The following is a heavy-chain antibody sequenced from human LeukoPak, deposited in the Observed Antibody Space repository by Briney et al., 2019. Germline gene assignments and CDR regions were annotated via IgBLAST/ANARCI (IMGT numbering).Heavy chain of an antibody. J-gene: IGHJ4*02. V-gene: IGHV1-8*01. CDR3: ASGRGQVLGVGDLFGY. CDR2: MNPNSGNT. CDR1: GYTFTSYD. D-gene: IGHD3-10*01. Sequence: ASVKVSCKASGYTFTSYDINWVRQATGQGLEWMGWMNPNSGNTGYAQKFQGRVTMTRNTSISTAYMELSSLRSEDTAVYYCASGRGQVLGVGDLFGYWGQGTLVTVSS.